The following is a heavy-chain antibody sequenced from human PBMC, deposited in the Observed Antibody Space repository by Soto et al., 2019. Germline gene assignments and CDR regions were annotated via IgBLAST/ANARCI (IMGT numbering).Heavy chain of an antibody. J-gene: IGHJ4*02. CDR1: GGSVSSGSYY. CDR3: ARGVYCGGGSCLYFDY. D-gene: IGHD2-15*01. Sequence: SETLSLTCTVSGGSVSSGSYYWSWIRQPPGKGLEWIGYIYYSGSTNYNPSLKSRVTISVDTSKNQFSLKLSSVTAADTAVYYCARGVYCGGGSCLYFDYWGQGTLVTVS. V-gene: IGHV4-61*01. CDR2: IYYSGST.